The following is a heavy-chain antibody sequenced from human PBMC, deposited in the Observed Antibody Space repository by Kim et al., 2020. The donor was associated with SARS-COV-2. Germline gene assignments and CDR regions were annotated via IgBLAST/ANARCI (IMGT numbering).Heavy chain of an antibody. CDR3: TGPRGEVPYYGMDV. Sequence: AGAVKGRLTISRDESKTTAYLKMNSLKTEDTAVYYCTGPRGEVPYYGMDVWGQGTTVTVS. V-gene: IGHV3-73*01. J-gene: IGHJ6*02. D-gene: IGHD3-16*01.